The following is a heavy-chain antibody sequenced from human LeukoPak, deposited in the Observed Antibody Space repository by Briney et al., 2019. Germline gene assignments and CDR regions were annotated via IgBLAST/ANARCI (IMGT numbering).Heavy chain of an antibody. J-gene: IGHJ2*01. CDR3: ARGGGYCSGGSCYSIWYFDL. D-gene: IGHD2-15*01. Sequence: WVRQMPGKGLEWMGIIYHSGSTYYNPSLKSRVTISVDRSKNQFSLKLSSVTAADTAVYYCARGGGYCSGGSCYSIWYFDLWGRGTLVTVSS. V-gene: IGHV4-30-2*01. CDR2: IYHSGST.